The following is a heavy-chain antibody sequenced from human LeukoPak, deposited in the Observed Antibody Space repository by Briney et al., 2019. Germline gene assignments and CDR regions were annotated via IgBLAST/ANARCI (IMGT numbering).Heavy chain of an antibody. Sequence: GASVKVSCKASGYTFTDYYMHWVRQAPGQGLEWMGWINPNSGGTNYAQKFQGRVTMTRDTSISTAYMELSRLRSDDTAVYYCAKSSYTAMALYYFDYWGQGTLVTVSS. J-gene: IGHJ4*02. CDR1: GYTFTDYY. CDR2: INPNSGGT. CDR3: AKSSYTAMALYYFDY. D-gene: IGHD5-18*01. V-gene: IGHV1-2*02.